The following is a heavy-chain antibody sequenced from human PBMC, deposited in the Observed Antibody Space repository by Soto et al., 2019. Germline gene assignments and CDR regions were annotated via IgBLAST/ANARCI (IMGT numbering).Heavy chain of an antibody. CDR1: GYSISSSNW. J-gene: IGHJ4*02. D-gene: IGHD1-26*01. V-gene: IGHV4-28*01. CDR2: IYYSGTT. CDR3: ARREIQGPIDY. Sequence: QVQLQESGPGLVKPSDTLSLTCAVSGYSISSSNWWGWLRQTPGKGLERIGYIYYSGTTYYNQSLKSRVTMSVDTSKNQVALKLTSVTAVDTDVYYCARREIQGPIDYWGQGTLVTVSS.